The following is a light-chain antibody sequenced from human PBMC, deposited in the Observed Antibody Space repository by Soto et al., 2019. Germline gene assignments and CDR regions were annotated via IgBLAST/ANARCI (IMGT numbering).Light chain of an antibody. Sequence: EIVLTQSPATLSLSPGDRATLSCRASQTVSFYLAWYPQKPGQAPTLLIYDASNRATGTPARFSGSGSGTDFTLTISSLEPEDFAVYYCQQRSNWPPFTFGPGTKVYIK. J-gene: IGKJ3*01. CDR1: QTVSFY. CDR2: DAS. V-gene: IGKV3-11*01. CDR3: QQRSNWPPFT.